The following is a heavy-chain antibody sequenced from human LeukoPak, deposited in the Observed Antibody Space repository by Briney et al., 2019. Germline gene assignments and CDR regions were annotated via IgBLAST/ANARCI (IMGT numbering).Heavy chain of an antibody. J-gene: IGHJ4*02. CDR2: ISTSGSRI. Sequence: PGGSLRLSCAASRFTFSTYSMNWVRQTPGRGLEWVSYISTSGSRIDYADSVKGRFTISRDNAKNSLYLQMNSLRAEDTAVYYCARDGDDSSGWYYFDYWGQGTLVTVSS. V-gene: IGHV3-48*04. D-gene: IGHD3-22*01. CDR1: RFTFSTYS. CDR3: ARDGDDSSGWYYFDY.